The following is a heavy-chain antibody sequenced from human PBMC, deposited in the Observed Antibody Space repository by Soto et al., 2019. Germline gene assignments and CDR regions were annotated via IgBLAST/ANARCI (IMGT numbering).Heavy chain of an antibody. CDR2: IGTSGTPT. CDR1: GFTFRSYA. CDR3: TRILWSSRRDALDI. J-gene: IGHJ6*02. Sequence: DVQLLESGGDLVQPGGSLRLSCIASGFTFRSYAMAWVRQAPGEDLEWVSAIGTSGTPTLYADSVKSRFSISRDDSRNKVSLQMTSLGVEDTATYYCTRILWSSRRDALDIWGQGTTVTVSS. V-gene: IGHV3-23*01. D-gene: IGHD2-21*01.